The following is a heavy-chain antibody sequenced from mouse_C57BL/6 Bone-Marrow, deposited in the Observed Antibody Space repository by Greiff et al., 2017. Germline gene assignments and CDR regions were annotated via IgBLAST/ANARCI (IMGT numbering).Heavy chain of an antibody. CDR1: GFNIKNTY. J-gene: IGHJ4*01. Sequence: VQLQQSVAELVRPGASVKLSCTASGFNIKNTYMPWVKQRPEQGLEWIGRIDTANGNTKYAPKFPGQDTIPADTSSNTSYLQLSCLTSEDTAIYYCARARTVVATDAMDYWGQGTSVTVSS. CDR2: IDTANGNT. D-gene: IGHD1-1*01. V-gene: IGHV14-3*01. CDR3: ARARTVVATDAMDY.